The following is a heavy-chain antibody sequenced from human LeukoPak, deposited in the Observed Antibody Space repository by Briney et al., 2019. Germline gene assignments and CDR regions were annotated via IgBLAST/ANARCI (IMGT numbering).Heavy chain of an antibody. J-gene: IGHJ4*02. Sequence: PGGSLRLSCQAPGFTFSSYAMHWARQAPGKGPEYVSAISSNGGSTYYANSVKGRFTISRDNSKNTLYLQMGSLRAQDMAVYYCARAGEGYYDFWSGYYTGWPHFDYWGQGTLVTVSS. CDR3: ARAGEGYYDFWSGYYTGWPHFDY. CDR2: ISSNGGST. CDR1: GFTFSSYA. D-gene: IGHD3-3*01. V-gene: IGHV3-64*01.